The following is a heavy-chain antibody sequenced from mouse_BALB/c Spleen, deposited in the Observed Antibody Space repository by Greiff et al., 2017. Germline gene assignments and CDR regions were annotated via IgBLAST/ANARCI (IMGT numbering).Heavy chain of an antibody. V-gene: IGHV2-9*02. D-gene: IGHD4-1*01. CDR1: GFSLTSYG. J-gene: IGHJ3*01. Sequence: VQLQQSGPGLVAPSQSLSIPCTVSGFSLTSYGVHWVRQPPGKGLEWMGVIWAGGSTNYNSALMSRLSISKDNSKSQVFLKMNSLQTDDTAMYYCAREGGTVFAYWGQGTLVTVSA. CDR2: IWAGGST. CDR3: AREGGTVFAY.